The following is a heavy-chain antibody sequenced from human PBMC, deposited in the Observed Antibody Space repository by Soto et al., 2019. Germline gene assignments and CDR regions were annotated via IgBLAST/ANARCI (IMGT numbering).Heavy chain of an antibody. D-gene: IGHD3-10*01. J-gene: IGHJ3*02. CDR2: ISYDGSNK. V-gene: IGHV3-30-3*01. CDR3: ARDRDPGAFDI. CDR1: GFTFSSYA. Sequence: QVQLVESGGGVVQPGRSLRLSCAASGFTFSSYAMHWVRQAPGKGLEWVAVISYDGSNKYYADSVKGRFTISRDNSKNTLYLQMNSLRAEDTAVYYCARDRDPGAFDIWGQGTMVTVSS.